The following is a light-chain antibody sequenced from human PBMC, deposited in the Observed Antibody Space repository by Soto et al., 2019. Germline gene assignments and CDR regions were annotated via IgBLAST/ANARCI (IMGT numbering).Light chain of an antibody. CDR3: QQYGSSHRT. J-gene: IGKJ1*01. V-gene: IGKV3-20*01. CDR2: GAS. Sequence: EIVLTQSPGTLSLSPGERATLSCRASQSVSSSYLAWYQQKPGPAPSLLIYGASSRATGIPDRFSGSGSGTDFTLTISRLEPEDFSVYLCQQYGSSHRTFGQGTKVEIK. CDR1: QSVSSSY.